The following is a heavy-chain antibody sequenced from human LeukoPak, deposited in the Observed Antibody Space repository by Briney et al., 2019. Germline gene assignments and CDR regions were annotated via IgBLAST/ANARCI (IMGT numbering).Heavy chain of an antibody. CDR2: ISYDGSNK. Sequence: GGSLRLSCAASGFTCSSYGMHWVRQAPGKGLEWVAVISYDGSNKYYADSVKGRFTISRDNSKNTLYLQMNSLRAEDTAVYYCANQDFWSGLYGMDVWGQGTTVTVSS. CDR1: GFTCSSYG. D-gene: IGHD3-3*01. V-gene: IGHV3-30*18. J-gene: IGHJ6*02. CDR3: ANQDFWSGLYGMDV.